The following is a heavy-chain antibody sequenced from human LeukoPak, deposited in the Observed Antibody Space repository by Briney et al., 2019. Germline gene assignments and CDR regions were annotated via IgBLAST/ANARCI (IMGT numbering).Heavy chain of an antibody. V-gene: IGHV3-20*04. CDR2: IDWNGAST. J-gene: IGHJ4*02. Sequence: GGSLRLSCAASGFTFDDYGMSWVRQVAGQGLEWVSGIDWNGASTGYEDSVKGRFTISRDNAKKSLYLQMNSLRAEDTALYYCARGSTMVSDYWGQGTLVTVSS. CDR3: ARGSTMVSDY. D-gene: IGHD3-10*01. CDR1: GFTFDDYG.